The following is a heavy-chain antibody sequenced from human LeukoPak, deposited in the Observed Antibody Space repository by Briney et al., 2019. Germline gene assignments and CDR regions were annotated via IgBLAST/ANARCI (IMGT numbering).Heavy chain of an antibody. V-gene: IGHV3-23*01. CDR1: GFTFSNAW. J-gene: IGHJ4*02. Sequence: GGSLRLSCAASGFTFSNAWMSWVRQAPGKGLEWVSAISDSGGSTYYADSVKGRFTISRDNSKNTLYPQMNSLRAEDTAVYYCAKDRVGDDHDYFDYWGQGTLVTVSS. D-gene: IGHD3-16*01. CDR3: AKDRVGDDHDYFDY. CDR2: ISDSGGST.